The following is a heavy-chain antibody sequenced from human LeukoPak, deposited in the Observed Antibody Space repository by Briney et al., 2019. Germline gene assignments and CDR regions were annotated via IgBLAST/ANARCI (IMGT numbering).Heavy chain of an antibody. Sequence: GGSLRLSCAASGFTFSSYGMHWVRQAPGKGLEWVAFIRYDGSNKYYADSVKGRFTISRDNSKNTLYLQMNSLRAEDTAVYYCGKFPVWFGELSGGYWGQGTLVTVSS. CDR2: IRYDGSNK. V-gene: IGHV3-30*02. CDR1: GFTFSSYG. J-gene: IGHJ4*02. CDR3: GKFPVWFGELSGGY. D-gene: IGHD3-10*01.